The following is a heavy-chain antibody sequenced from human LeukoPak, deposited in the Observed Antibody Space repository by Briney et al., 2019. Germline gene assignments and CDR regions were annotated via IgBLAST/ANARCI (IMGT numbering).Heavy chain of an antibody. J-gene: IGHJ3*02. Sequence: PSQILSLTCTVSGGSISSGGYYWSWIRQHPGKGLEWIGYIYYSGSTYYNPSLKSRVTISVDTSKNQFSLKLSSVTAADTAVYYCARDGGGGSYFSSRAFDIWGQGTMVTVSS. CDR2: IYYSGST. D-gene: IGHD1-26*01. V-gene: IGHV4-31*03. CDR1: GGSISSGGYY. CDR3: ARDGGGGSYFSSRAFDI.